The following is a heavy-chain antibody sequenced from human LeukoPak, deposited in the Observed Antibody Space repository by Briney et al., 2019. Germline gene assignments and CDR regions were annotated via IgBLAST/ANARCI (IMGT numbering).Heavy chain of an antibody. CDR1: GGSISSYY. CDR2: IYYSVYT. Sequence: SETLSLTCTVSGGSISSYYWSWIRQPPGKGLEWIGYIYYSVYTNYNPSLKSRVTISVDTSKNQFSLKLSSVTAADTAVYYCARAYYDYVWGSYQYYYYYMDVWGKGTTVTVSS. D-gene: IGHD3-16*02. V-gene: IGHV4-59*12. J-gene: IGHJ6*03. CDR3: ARAYYDYVWGSYQYYYYYMDV.